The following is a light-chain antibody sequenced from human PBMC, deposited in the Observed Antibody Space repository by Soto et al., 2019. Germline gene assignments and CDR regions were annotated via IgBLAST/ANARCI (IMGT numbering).Light chain of an antibody. CDR3: QQSYSTIAWT. V-gene: IGKV1-39*01. J-gene: IGKJ1*01. CDR1: QSISSY. Sequence: DIQMTQSPSSLSASVGDRVTITCRASQSISSYLNWYQQKPGKAPKLLIYAASSLQSGVPSRFSGRGSGTDFTLTISSLQPEDFATYYCQQSYSTIAWTFGQGTKVEIK. CDR2: AAS.